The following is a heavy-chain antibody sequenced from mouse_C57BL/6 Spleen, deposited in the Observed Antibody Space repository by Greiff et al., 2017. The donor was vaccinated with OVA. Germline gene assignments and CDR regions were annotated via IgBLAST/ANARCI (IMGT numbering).Heavy chain of an antibody. CDR1: GYSITSGYY. Sequence: VQLKESGPGLVKPSQSLSLTCSVTGYSITSGYYWNWIRQFPGNKLEWMGYISYDGSNNYNPSLKNRISITRDTSKNQFFLKLNSVTTEDTATYYCARLTGTSFDYWGQGTTLTVSS. V-gene: IGHV3-6*01. J-gene: IGHJ2*01. CDR3: ARLTGTSFDY. CDR2: ISYDGSN. D-gene: IGHD4-1*01.